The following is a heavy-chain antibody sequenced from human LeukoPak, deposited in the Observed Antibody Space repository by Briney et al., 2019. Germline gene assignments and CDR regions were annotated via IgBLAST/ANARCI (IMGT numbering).Heavy chain of an antibody. CDR2: INHSGST. V-gene: IGHV4-34*01. D-gene: IGHD4-11*01. CDR3: ARWPRERNRITVTNYYYYMDV. J-gene: IGHJ6*03. Sequence: SETLSLTCAVYGGSFSGYYWSWIRQPPGKGLEWIGEINHSGSTNYNPSLKSRVTISVDTSKNQFSLKVSSVTAADSAVYYCARWPRERNRITVTNYYYYMDVWGRGTTVTVSS. CDR1: GGSFSGYY.